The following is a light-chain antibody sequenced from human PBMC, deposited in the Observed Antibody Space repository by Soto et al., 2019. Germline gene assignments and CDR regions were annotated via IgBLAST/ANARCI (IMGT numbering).Light chain of an antibody. CDR3: QQYSGTPIT. CDR2: WAS. V-gene: IGKV4-1*01. J-gene: IGKJ4*01. CDR1: QSVLSSSNNKNY. Sequence: DIVMTQSPDSLAVSLGERATINCKSSQSVLSSSNNKNYLGWYQKKPGQPPKLLIYWASTRESGVPDRLSGSGSGTDFTLTISSLQAEDVAVYYCQQYSGTPITFGGGQKVEIK.